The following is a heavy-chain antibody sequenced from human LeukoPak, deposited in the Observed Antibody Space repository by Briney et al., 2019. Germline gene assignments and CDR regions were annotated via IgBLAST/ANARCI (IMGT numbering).Heavy chain of an antibody. V-gene: IGHV3-64*01. D-gene: IGHD1-26*01. Sequence: PGGSLRLSCAASGFTFSGYAMHWVRQAPGKGLEYVSAISSNGGSTYYANSVKGRFTISRDNSKNTLYLQMGSLRAEDMAVYYCARRAEGYSGSYHYYMDVWGKGTTVTVSS. CDR2: ISSNGGST. CDR1: GFTFSGYA. J-gene: IGHJ6*03. CDR3: ARRAEGYSGSYHYYMDV.